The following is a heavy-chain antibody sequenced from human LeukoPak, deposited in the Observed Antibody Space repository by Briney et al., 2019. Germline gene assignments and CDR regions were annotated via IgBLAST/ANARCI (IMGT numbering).Heavy chain of an antibody. CDR3: ARDPGITMPLGYYYGMDV. J-gene: IGHJ6*02. CDR2: IYTSGST. D-gene: IGHD3-10*01. V-gene: IGHV4-4*07. CDR1: GGSISSYY. Sequence: SETLSLTCTVSGGSISSYYWSWIRQPAGKGLEWIGRIYTSGSTNYNPSLKSRVTMSVDTSKNQFSLKLSSVTAADTAVYYCARDPGITMPLGYYYGMDVWGQGTTVTVSS.